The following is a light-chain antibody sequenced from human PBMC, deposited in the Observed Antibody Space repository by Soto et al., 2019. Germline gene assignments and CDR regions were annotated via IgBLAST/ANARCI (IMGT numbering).Light chain of an antibody. CDR1: TSDVGVYNY. CDR2: EVS. J-gene: IGLJ1*01. V-gene: IGLV2-14*01. CDR3: SSSTTSSTFV. Sequence: LTQPASVSGSPGQSITISVTGTTSDVGVYNYVSWYQQHPGKAPKLMIYEVSNRPSGVSNRFSGSKSGNTAPLAISGLQAEDEADYDCSSSTTSSTFVFGTGTKVTVL.